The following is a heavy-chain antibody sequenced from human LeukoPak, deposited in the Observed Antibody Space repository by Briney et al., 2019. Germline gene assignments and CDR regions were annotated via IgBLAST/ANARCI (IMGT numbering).Heavy chain of an antibody. CDR1: GFTFSNYW. CDR3: ARDRGLGTGSMVREAYNH. CDR2: ISSDGSST. J-gene: IGHJ5*02. Sequence: GGSLRLSCAASGFTFSNYWIHWVRQTPGKGLVWVSRISSDGSSTNYADSVKGRFTISRDNAQNTLYLQMNGLRAEDTAVYYCARDRGLGTGSMVREAYNHWGQGTLVTVSS. D-gene: IGHD3-10*01. V-gene: IGHV3-74*01.